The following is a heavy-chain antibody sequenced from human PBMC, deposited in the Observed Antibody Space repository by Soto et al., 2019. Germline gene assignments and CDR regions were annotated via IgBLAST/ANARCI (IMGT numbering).Heavy chain of an antibody. CDR3: TRVRLASTRPSDY. Sequence: EVQLVESGGGLVQPEGSLRLSCAASGFTFSDHYMDWVRQAPGKGLEWVGRIKNKANSYTTEYAAPVKGRFIISRDDSSNSVFRQRNRLKPADTAVYYCTRVRLASTRPSDYWGQGILVTVSS. D-gene: IGHD6-19*01. CDR1: GFTFSDHY. V-gene: IGHV3-72*01. J-gene: IGHJ4*02. CDR2: IKNKANSYTT.